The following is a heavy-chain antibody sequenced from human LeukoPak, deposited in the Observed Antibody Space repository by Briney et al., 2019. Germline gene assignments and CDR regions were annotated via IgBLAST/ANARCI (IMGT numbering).Heavy chain of an antibody. V-gene: IGHV3-30*18. CDR3: AKGYSSGWYYFDY. Sequence: PGGSLRLSCAASGFTFSSYGMHWVRQAPGKGLEWVAVISYDGSNKYYADSVKGRFTISRDNSKNTLYLQMNSLGAEDTAVYYCAKGYSSGWYYFDYWGQGTLVTVSS. D-gene: IGHD6-19*01. J-gene: IGHJ4*02. CDR1: GFTFSSYG. CDR2: ISYDGSNK.